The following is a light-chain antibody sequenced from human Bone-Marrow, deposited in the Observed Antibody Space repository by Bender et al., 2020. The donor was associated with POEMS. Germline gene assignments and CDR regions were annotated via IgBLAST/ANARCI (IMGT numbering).Light chain of an antibody. Sequence: QSVLTQPPSASGTPGQRVTISCSGSNSNIGTNAVNWYQQFPGTAPNPLIHSDNQRPSGVPDRFSAFKSGTSASLAISGVQSEDEADYYWAAWDAGLSGGVFGGGTKLTVL. V-gene: IGLV1-44*01. CDR2: SDN. CDR3: AAWDAGLSGGV. CDR1: NSNIGTNA. J-gene: IGLJ3*02.